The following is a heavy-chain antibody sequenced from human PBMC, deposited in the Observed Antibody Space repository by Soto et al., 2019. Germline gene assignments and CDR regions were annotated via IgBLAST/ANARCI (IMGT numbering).Heavy chain of an antibody. CDR2: IKSRPNNYAT. D-gene: IGHD7-27*01. CDR1: GFTFSDSA. Sequence: EVQLVESGGGLVQPGGSLKLSCAGSGFTFSDSAVHWVRQASGKGLEWIGLIKSRPNNYATAFDASLRGRFTVSRDDSKTTAYLQMNSLITEDTAVYYCLLRNGDPLKYFVQWGQGTLVTVSS. V-gene: IGHV3-73*02. CDR3: LLRNGDPLKYFVQ. J-gene: IGHJ4*02.